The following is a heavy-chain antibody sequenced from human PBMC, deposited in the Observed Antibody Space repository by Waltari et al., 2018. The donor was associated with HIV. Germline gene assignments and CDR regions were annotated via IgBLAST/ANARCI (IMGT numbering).Heavy chain of an antibody. Sequence: VQLVQSGAEVKRPGASVRVSCTSSGYTFSAYPINWVRQAPGQGLEWMGWINNYDGQTNFAEKFQGRVTMTTDTSKSTASMELRSLRSDDTAVYFCARGVALVRGVKIRGHMDVWGQGTTVTVSS. D-gene: IGHD3-10*01. J-gene: IGHJ6*02. CDR1: GYTFSAYP. CDR3: ARGVALVRGVKIRGHMDV. CDR2: INNYDGQT. V-gene: IGHV1-18*01.